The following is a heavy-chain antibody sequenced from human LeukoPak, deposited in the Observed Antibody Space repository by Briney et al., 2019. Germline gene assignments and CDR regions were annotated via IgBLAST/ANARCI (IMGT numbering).Heavy chain of an antibody. J-gene: IGHJ4*02. CDR2: ISGSGGTT. CDR3: AKPVAGTGYFDY. CDR1: GFTFSSYA. Sequence: GGSLRLSCAVSGFTFSSYAMSWARQAPGKGLGWVSTISGSGGTTYYADSVKGRFTISRDNSKNTLYLQMNSLRAEDTAVYYCAKPVAGTGYFDYWGQGTLVTVSS. V-gene: IGHV3-23*01. D-gene: IGHD6-19*01.